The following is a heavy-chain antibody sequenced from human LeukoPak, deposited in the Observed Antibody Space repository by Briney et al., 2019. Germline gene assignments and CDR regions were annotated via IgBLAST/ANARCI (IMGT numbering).Heavy chain of an antibody. V-gene: IGHV3-74*01. D-gene: IGHD2-8*01. CDR1: GFTFSSYW. CDR2: INPDGSST. J-gene: IGHJ4*02. CDR3: VRGTNDWTGIDY. Sequence: GGSLRLSCAASGFTFSSYWMNWARQAPGKGLVWVSRINPDGSSTDYADSVKGRFTISRDNARNTLYLQMNSLRVEDTAIYYCVRGTNDWTGIDYWGQGTLVTVSS.